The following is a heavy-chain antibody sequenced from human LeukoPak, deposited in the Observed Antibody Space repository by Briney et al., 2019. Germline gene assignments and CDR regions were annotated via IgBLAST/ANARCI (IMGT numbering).Heavy chain of an antibody. D-gene: IGHD3-3*01. Sequence: GSLRLSCAASGFTFSSYAMSWVRQAPGKGLEWVSAISGSGGSTYYADSVKGRFTISRDNSKNTLYLQMNSLRAEDTAVYYCATYYDFWSGSIPTHPPFDYWGQGTLVTVSS. CDR2: ISGSGGST. V-gene: IGHV3-23*01. J-gene: IGHJ4*02. CDR3: ATYYDFWSGSIPTHPPFDY. CDR1: GFTFSSYA.